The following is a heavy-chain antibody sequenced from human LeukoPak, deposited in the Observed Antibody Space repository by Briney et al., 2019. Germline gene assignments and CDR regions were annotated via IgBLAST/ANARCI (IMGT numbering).Heavy chain of an antibody. Sequence: GASVKVSCKASGYTFTSYDINWVRQATGQGLEWMGWMNPNSGNTGYAQKFQGRVTITRNTSISTAYMELSSLRSEDTAVYYCARGRGIAAAGDAFDIWGQGTMVTVSS. D-gene: IGHD6-13*01. CDR1: GYTFTSYD. J-gene: IGHJ3*02. CDR2: MNPNSGNT. V-gene: IGHV1-8*01. CDR3: ARGRGIAAAGDAFDI.